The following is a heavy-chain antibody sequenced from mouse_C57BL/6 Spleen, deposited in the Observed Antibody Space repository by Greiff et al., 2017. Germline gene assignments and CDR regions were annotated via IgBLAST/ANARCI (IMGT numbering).Heavy chain of an antibody. V-gene: IGHV1-64*01. CDR1: GYTFTSYW. CDR2: IHPNSGST. D-gene: IGHD1-1*01. Sequence: QVQLKQPGAELVKPGASVKLSCKASGYTFTSYWMHWVKQRPGQGLEWIGMIHPNSGSTNYNEKFKSKATLTVDKSSSTAYMQLSSLTSEDSAVYYCAGGGTTVVAIDYWGQGTTLTVSS. J-gene: IGHJ2*01. CDR3: AGGGTTVVAIDY.